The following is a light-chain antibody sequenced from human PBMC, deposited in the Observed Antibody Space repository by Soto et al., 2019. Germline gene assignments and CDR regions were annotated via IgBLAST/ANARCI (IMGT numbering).Light chain of an antibody. CDR1: QSVSSN. Sequence: EIVMTQSPATLSVSPGERATLSCRASQSVSSNLAWYQQKPGQAPRPIIYGASTRATGIPARFSGSGSGTEFTLTISSLQSEDFAVYYCQQYNNWPPRTFGQGTKVDIK. CDR3: QQYNNWPPRT. CDR2: GAS. V-gene: IGKV3-15*01. J-gene: IGKJ1*01.